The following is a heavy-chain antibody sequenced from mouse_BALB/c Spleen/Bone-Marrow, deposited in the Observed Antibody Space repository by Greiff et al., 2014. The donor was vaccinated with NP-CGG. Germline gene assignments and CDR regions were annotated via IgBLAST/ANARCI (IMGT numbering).Heavy chain of an antibody. J-gene: IGHJ1*01. D-gene: IGHD2-14*01. CDR1: GYSFTGYT. CDR3: AREEGYDEGEYFDV. CDR2: INPYNGGT. Sequence: EVQLVEPGPELVKPGASMKISCKASGYSFTGYTMNWVKQSHGKNLEWIGLINPYNGGTSYNQKFKGKATLTVDKSSSTAYMELPSLTSEDSAVYYCAREEGYDEGEYFDVWGAGTTVTVSS. V-gene: IGHV1-18*01.